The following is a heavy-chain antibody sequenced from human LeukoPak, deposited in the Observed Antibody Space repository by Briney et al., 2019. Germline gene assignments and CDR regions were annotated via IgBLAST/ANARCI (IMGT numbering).Heavy chain of an antibody. CDR1: GYTFTGYY. CDR3: ARDWVRGDYYDSSGYSRGAFDI. CDR2: INPNSGGT. J-gene: IGHJ3*02. V-gene: IGHV1-2*02. D-gene: IGHD3-22*01. Sequence: GASVKVSCKASGYTFTGYYMHWVRQAPGQGLEWMGWINPNSGGTNYAQKFQGRVTMTRDTSISTAYMELSRLRSDDTAVYYCARDWVRGDYYDSSGYSRGAFDIWGQGTMVTVSS.